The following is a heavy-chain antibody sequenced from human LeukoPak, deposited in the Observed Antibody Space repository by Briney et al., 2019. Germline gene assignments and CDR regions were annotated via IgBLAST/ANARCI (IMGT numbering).Heavy chain of an antibody. CDR2: ISGSGGST. CDR3: AKDSFYSSGWYAY. CDR1: GFTFSSYA. Sequence: GRSLRLSCAASGFTFSSYAMSWVRQAPGKGLEWVSAISGSGGSTYYADSVKGRFTISRDNSKNTLYLQMNSLRAEDTAVYYCAKDSFYSSGWYAYWGQGTLVTVSS. V-gene: IGHV3-23*01. J-gene: IGHJ4*02. D-gene: IGHD6-19*01.